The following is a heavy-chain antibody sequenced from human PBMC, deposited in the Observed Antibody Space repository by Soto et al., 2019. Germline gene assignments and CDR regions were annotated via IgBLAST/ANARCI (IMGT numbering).Heavy chain of an antibody. CDR2: ISHDGSNK. CDR1: GFTFSSYT. J-gene: IGHJ6*02. CDR3: ARDRGGSGEGYKLHYYLYAMDV. Sequence: VQLLDSGGRLVQPGGSLRLSCAASGFTFSSYTMHWVRQAQGKGLEWVAAISHDGSNKYYADSVKGRFIISRDNSKNTLYLQINSLRAEETAVYYCARDRGGSGEGYKLHYYLYAMDVWGQGTTVTVSS. D-gene: IGHD3-16*01. V-gene: IGHV3-30*03.